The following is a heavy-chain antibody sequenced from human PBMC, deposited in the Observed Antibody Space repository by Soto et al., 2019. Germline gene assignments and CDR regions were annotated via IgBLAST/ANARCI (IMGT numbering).Heavy chain of an antibody. J-gene: IGHJ4*02. CDR2: IYSGGST. CDR1: GFTLSNNY. D-gene: IGHD3-16*01. Sequence: PGGALRLSCAASGFTLSNNYMSWVRQAPGKGLEWVSLIYSGGSTYYADSVKGRFTISRDSSKNTLYLQMNSLRAEDTAMYYCAAYSHKGYWGQGTLVTVSP. CDR3: AAYSHKGY. V-gene: IGHV3-66*01.